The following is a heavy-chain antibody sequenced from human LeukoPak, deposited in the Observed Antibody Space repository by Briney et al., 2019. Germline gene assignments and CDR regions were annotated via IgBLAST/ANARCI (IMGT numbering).Heavy chain of an antibody. V-gene: IGHV4-39*01. CDR1: GGSISSSSYY. CDR3: ASPSPHCSSTSCPNGGFFDY. D-gene: IGHD2-2*01. CDR2: IYYSGST. Sequence: SETLSLTCTVSGGSISSSSYYWGWIRQPPGKGLEWIGSIYYSGSTYYNPSLKSRVTISVDTSKNQFSLKLSSVTAADTAVYYCASPSPHCSSTSCPNGGFFDYWGQGPLVTVSS. J-gene: IGHJ4*02.